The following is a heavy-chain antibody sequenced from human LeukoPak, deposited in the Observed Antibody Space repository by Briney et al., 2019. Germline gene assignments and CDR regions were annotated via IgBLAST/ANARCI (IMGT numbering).Heavy chain of an antibody. D-gene: IGHD6-13*01. Sequence: QSGGSLRLSCAASRFTFSNYEFNWVRQAPGKGLEWVSYISSSGRNIYYADSVKGRFTISRDNAKNSLYLQMDSLRAEDTAVYYCARERRAGIAAAETDYWGQGTLVTVSS. J-gene: IGHJ4*02. CDR2: ISSSGRNI. CDR1: RFTFSNYE. CDR3: ARERRAGIAAAETDY. V-gene: IGHV3-48*03.